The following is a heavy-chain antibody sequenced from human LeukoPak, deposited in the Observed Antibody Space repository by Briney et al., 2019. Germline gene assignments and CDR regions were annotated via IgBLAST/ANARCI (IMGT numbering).Heavy chain of an antibody. CDR1: GYTFTGYY. CDR3: ARDSRRVVPFDY. V-gene: IGHV1-2*02. D-gene: IGHD2-15*01. Sequence: ASVKVSCKASGYTFTGYYMHWLRQAPGQGLEWMGWINPNSGGTNYAQKFQGRVTMTRDTSISTAYMELSRLRSDDTAVYYCARDSRRVVPFDYWGQGTLVTVSS. CDR2: INPNSGGT. J-gene: IGHJ4*02.